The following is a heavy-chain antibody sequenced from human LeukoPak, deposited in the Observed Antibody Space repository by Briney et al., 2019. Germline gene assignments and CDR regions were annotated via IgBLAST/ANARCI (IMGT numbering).Heavy chain of an antibody. J-gene: IGHJ4*02. CDR3: AKDLFAGY. CDR2: IRYDGSNK. V-gene: IGHV3-30*02. D-gene: IGHD3-10*02. Sequence: GGSLRLSCAASGFTFSSYGTHWVRQAPGKGLEWVAFIRYDGSNKYYADSVKGRFTISRDNSKNTLYLHVNSLRAEDTAVYYCAKDLFAGYWGQGTLVTVSS. CDR1: GFTFSSYG.